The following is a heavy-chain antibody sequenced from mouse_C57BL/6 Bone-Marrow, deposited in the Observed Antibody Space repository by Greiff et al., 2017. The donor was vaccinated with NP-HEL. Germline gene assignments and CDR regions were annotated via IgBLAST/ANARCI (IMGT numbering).Heavy chain of an antibody. CDR1: GYTFTSYD. Sequence: QVQLQQSGPELVKPGASVKLSCKASGYTFTSYDINWVKQRPGQGLEWIGWIYPRDGSTKYNEKFKGKATLTVDTSSSTAYMELHSLTSEDAAVYFCARPTMVRWFAYWGQGTLVTVSA. J-gene: IGHJ3*01. CDR3: ARPTMVRWFAY. CDR2: IYPRDGST. V-gene: IGHV1-85*01. D-gene: IGHD2-9*01.